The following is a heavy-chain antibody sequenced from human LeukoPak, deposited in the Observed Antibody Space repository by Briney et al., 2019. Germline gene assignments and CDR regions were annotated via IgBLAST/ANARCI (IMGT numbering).Heavy chain of an antibody. J-gene: IGHJ4*02. V-gene: IGHV3-30*01. CDR1: GFTFSSYA. CDR2: ISYDGSNK. CDR3: ARDLKRGAYDYVWGSYRSEYFDY. Sequence: PGGSLRLSCAASGFTFSSYAMHWVRQAPGKGLEWVAVISYDGSNKYYADSVKGRFTISRDNSKNTLYLQMNSLRAEDTAVYYCARDLKRGAYDYVWGSYRSEYFDYWGQGTLVTVSS. D-gene: IGHD3-16*02.